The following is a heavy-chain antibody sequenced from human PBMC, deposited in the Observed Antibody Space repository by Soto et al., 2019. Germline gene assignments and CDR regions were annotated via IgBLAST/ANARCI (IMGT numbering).Heavy chain of an antibody. CDR1: GFTFSSYA. V-gene: IGHV3-23*01. CDR3: AKECRPVGSPNYYYYGMDV. J-gene: IGHJ6*02. CDR2: ISGSGGST. D-gene: IGHD6-13*01. Sequence: PGGSLRLSCAASGFTFSSYAMSWVRQPPGKGLEWVSAISGSGGSTYYADSVKGRFTISRDNSKNTLYLQMNSLRAEDTAVYYCAKECRPVGSPNYYYYGMDVWGQGTTVTVSS.